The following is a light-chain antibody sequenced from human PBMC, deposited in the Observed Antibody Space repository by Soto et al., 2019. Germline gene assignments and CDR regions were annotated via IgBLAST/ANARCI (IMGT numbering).Light chain of an antibody. J-gene: IGLJ2*01. CDR1: SSDVGGYNY. V-gene: IGLV2-14*01. Sequence: QSALTQPASASGSPGQSITISCTGTSSDVGGYNYVSWYQQYPGKAPKLMIYDVSNRPSGVSNRFSGSKSGNTASLTISGLHAEDEADYYCSSYTSSSTVVFGGGTKLTVL. CDR2: DVS. CDR3: SSYTSSSTVV.